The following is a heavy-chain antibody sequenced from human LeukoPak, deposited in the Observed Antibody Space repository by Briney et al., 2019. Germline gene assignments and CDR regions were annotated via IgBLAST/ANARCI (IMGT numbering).Heavy chain of an antibody. V-gene: IGHV3-11*01. D-gene: IGHD3-10*01. J-gene: IGHJ4*02. Sequence: PGGSLRLSCAASGFTFSTYYMSWIRQAPGKGLEWLSYIGSGGNNINYADPVKGRLTIPRHNATTSLFLQINSLRAEDTAVYYCARECYGSFDYWGQGTVVTASS. CDR3: ARECYGSFDY. CDR2: IGSGGNNI. CDR1: GFTFSTYY.